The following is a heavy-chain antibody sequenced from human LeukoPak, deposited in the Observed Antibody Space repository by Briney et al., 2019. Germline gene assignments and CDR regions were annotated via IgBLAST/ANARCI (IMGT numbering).Heavy chain of an antibody. CDR2: INHSGST. V-gene: IGHV4-34*01. J-gene: IGHJ4*02. CDR3: ARAFVEYYDSSGYYY. D-gene: IGHD3-22*01. CDR1: GGSFSGYY. Sequence: SETLSLTCAVYGGSFSGYYWRWIRQPPGKGLEWIGEINHSGSTNYNPSLKSRVTISVDTSKNQFSLKLSSVTAADTAVYYCARAFVEYYDSSGYYYWGQGTLVTVSS.